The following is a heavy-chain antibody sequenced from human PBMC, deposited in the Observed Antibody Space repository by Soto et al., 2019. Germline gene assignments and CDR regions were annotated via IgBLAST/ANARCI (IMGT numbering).Heavy chain of an antibody. CDR1: GYTFTSYY. CDR2: INPSGGST. V-gene: IGHV1-46*01. CDR3: ARDIVVVVAATDYYYGMDV. Sequence: ASVKVSCKASGYTFTSYYMHWVRQAPGRGLEWMGIINPSGGSTSYAQKFQGRVTMTRDTSTSTVYMELSSLRSEDTAVYYCARDIVVVVAATDYYYGMDVWGQGTTVTVSS. J-gene: IGHJ6*02. D-gene: IGHD2-15*01.